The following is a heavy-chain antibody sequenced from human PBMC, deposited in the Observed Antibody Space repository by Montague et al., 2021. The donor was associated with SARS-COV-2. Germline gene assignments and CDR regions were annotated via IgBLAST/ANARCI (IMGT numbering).Heavy chain of an antibody. CDR3: ARHGYTEVWSGMDV. Sequence: SETLSLTCTVSGGSISSSTYYWGWIRQPPGKGLEWIGSIHHSGSTYYNPSLETRVTISVDTSKNQFSLKLSSVTAADTAVFYCARHGYTEVWSGMDVWGQGITVTVSS. CDR2: IHHSGST. CDR1: GGSISSSTYY. V-gene: IGHV4-39*01. J-gene: IGHJ6*02. D-gene: IGHD6-13*01.